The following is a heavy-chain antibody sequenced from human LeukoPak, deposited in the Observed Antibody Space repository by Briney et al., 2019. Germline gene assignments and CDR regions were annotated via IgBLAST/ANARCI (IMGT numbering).Heavy chain of an antibody. D-gene: IGHD5-18*01. CDR1: GGSMNSHY. Sequence: SETLSLTCTVSGGSMNSHYWSWIRQPPGKGLEGIGHMLDTVTTKDNPSLKSRFTLSADTSKNQFSLRLTSVTAADTAVYYCATIKRGNIYGYFDFWGQGILVTVSS. CDR2: MLDTVTT. V-gene: IGHV4-59*11. J-gene: IGHJ4*02. CDR3: ATIKRGNIYGYFDF.